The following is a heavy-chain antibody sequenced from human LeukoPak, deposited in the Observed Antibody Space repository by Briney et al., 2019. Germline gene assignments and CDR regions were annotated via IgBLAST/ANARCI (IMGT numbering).Heavy chain of an antibody. CDR2: ISRDGSST. J-gene: IGHJ4*02. D-gene: IGHD5-18*01. V-gene: IGHV3-74*01. CDR3: ARESGYKPFDY. CDR1: GISFSSHW. Sequence: GGSLRLPCAASGISFSSHWMHWVRQAPGKGLVWVAHISRDGSSTTYADSVKGRFTISRDNAKNSLYLQMNSLRAEDTAVYYCARESGYKPFDYWGQGTLVTVSS.